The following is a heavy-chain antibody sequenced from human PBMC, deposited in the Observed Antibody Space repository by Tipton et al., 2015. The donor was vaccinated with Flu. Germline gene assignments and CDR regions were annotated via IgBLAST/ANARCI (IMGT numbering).Heavy chain of an antibody. CDR3: ARTHDYGDPGGQH. CDR2: IYYSGST. CDR1: GFIVTSHN. V-gene: IGHV4-59*08. Sequence: LRLSCAASGFIVTSHNMNWVRQAPGKGLEWIGSIYYSGSTNYNPSLKSRVTISVDTSKNQFSLKLSSVTAADTAVYYCARTHDYGDPGGQHWGQGTLVTVSS. D-gene: IGHD4-17*01. J-gene: IGHJ1*01.